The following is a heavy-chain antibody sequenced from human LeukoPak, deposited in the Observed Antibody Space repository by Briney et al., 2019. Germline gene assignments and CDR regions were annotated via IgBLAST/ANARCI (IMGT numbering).Heavy chain of an antibody. Sequence: PSETLSLTCAVYGGSFSGYYWSWIRQPPGKGLEWIGEINHSGGTNYNPSLKSRVTISVDTSKNQFSLKLSSVTAADTAVYYCARRPILYCSSTSCYQRLGWFDPWGQGTLVTVSS. V-gene: IGHV4-34*01. CDR3: ARRPILYCSSTSCYQRLGWFDP. J-gene: IGHJ5*02. CDR1: GGSFSGYY. D-gene: IGHD2-2*01. CDR2: INHSGGT.